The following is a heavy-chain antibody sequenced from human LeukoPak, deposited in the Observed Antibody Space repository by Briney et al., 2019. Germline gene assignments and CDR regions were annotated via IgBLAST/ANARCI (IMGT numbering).Heavy chain of an antibody. J-gene: IGHJ6*02. CDR1: GFTFSSYA. Sequence: PGGSLRLSCAASGFTFSSYAMSWVCQAPGRGLEWVSVISGSGGSTYNADSVKGRFTISRDNSKNTLYLQMNSLRAEDTAVYYCAKGIRYCRGGSCYSFHYYGMDVWGQGTTVTVSS. D-gene: IGHD2-15*01. CDR2: ISGSGGST. V-gene: IGHV3-23*01. CDR3: AKGIRYCRGGSCYSFHYYGMDV.